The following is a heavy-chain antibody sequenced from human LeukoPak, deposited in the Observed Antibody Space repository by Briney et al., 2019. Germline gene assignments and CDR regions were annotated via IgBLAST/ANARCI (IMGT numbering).Heavy chain of an antibody. V-gene: IGHV4-61*01. J-gene: IGHJ4*02. CDR1: GGSVSSGSYY. CDR2: IYYSGST. Sequence: SETLSLTCTVSGGSVSSGSYYWSWIRQPPGKGLEWIGYIYYSGSTNYNPSLKSRVTISVDTSKNQFSLKLSSVTAADMAVYYCARDGSLCSSTSCYTGLDYWGQGTLVTVSS. CDR3: ARDGSLCSSTSCYTGLDY. D-gene: IGHD2-2*02.